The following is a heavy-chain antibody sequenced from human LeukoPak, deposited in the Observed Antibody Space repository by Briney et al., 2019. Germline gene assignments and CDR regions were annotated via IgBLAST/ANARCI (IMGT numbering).Heavy chain of an antibody. CDR2: IYSGGST. Sequence: PGGSLRLSCAASGFTVSSNYMSWVRQAPGKGLEWVSVIYSGGSTYYADSVKGRFTISRDNAKNTLYLQMNSLRAEDTAVYYCARGRIQLWKVYYYDGMDVGGQGPTVTVSS. V-gene: IGHV3-53*01. CDR1: GFTVSSNY. D-gene: IGHD5-18*01. J-gene: IGHJ6*02. CDR3: ARGRIQLWKVYYYDGMDV.